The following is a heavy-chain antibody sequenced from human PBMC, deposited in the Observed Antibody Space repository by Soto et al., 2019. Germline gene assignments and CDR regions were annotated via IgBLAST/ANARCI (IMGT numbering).Heavy chain of an antibody. J-gene: IGHJ6*03. V-gene: IGHV4-59*08. CDR3: ARWGGQYCSGGSCYPEDYYYMDV. CDR2: IYYSGST. D-gene: IGHD2-15*01. Sequence: SETLSLTCTVSGGSISSYYWSWIRQPPGKGLEWIGYIYYSGSTNYNPSLKSRVTISVDTSKNQFSLKLSSVTAADTAVYYCARWGGQYCSGGSCYPEDYYYMDVWGKGTTVTVSS. CDR1: GGSISSYY.